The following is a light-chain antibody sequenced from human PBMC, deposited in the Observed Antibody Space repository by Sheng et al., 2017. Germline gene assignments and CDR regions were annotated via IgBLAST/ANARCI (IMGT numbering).Light chain of an antibody. CDR2: GAS. V-gene: IGKV3-20*01. J-gene: IGKJ1*01. CDR1: QSVSSNY. Sequence: EIVLTQSPGTLSLSPGERATLSCRASQSVSSNYLGWYQQKPGQAPRRLIYGASSRATGIPDRFSGSGSGTDFTLTISRLEPEDFAVYYCQQYGSSPRTFGRRDQGGN. CDR3: QQYGSSPRT.